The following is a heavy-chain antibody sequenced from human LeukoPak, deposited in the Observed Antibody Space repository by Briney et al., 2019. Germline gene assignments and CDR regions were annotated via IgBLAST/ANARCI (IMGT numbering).Heavy chain of an antibody. CDR3: KPRFWEWLLDY. Sequence: KSSETLSLTCTVSGGSISGYYWSWIRRPPGKGLEWIGYIDDSGNTNYSPSLKSQVTISVDKPKNQFSLKLNSVTAADTAMYYCKPRFWEWLLDYGGKETLVTVSS. CDR1: GGSISGYY. CDR2: IDDSGNT. D-gene: IGHD3-3*01. J-gene: IGHJ4*02. V-gene: IGHV4-59*08.